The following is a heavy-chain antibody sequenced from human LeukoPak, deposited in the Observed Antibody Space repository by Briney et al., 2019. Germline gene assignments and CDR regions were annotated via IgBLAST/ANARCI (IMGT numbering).Heavy chain of an antibody. J-gene: IGHJ6*02. V-gene: IGHV4-59*01. Sequence: PSETLSLTCTVSGGSISSYYWSWIRQPPGKGLEWIGYIYYSGSTNYNPSLKSRVTISVDTSKNQFSLKLSSVTAADTAVYYCARDPVGDSSNVDVWGQGTTVTVSS. D-gene: IGHD3-22*01. CDR3: ARDPVGDSSNVDV. CDR2: IYYSGST. CDR1: GGSISSYY.